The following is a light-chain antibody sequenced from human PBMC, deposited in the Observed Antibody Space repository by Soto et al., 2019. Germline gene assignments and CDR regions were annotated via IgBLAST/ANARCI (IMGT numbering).Light chain of an antibody. CDR1: QDISTL. CDR3: QQADSFPLT. CDR2: GAS. Sequence: DIQMTQSPSSVSASIGDTVTITCRASQDISTLLAWYQQKPGKAPKLLIYGASTLESGVPSRFSGRGSGTDFTLTISSLQHEDFATYFCQQADSFPLTFGGGTKVEIK. J-gene: IGKJ4*01. V-gene: IGKV1D-12*01.